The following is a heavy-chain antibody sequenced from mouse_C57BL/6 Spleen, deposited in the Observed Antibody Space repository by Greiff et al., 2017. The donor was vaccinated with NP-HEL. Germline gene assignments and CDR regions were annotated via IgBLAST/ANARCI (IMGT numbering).Heavy chain of an antibody. D-gene: IGHD2-4*01. V-gene: IGHV1-64*01. J-gene: IGHJ3*01. CDR3: AVYYDYDAWFAY. CDR2: IHPNSGST. Sequence: QVQLQQPGAELVKPGASVKLSCKASGYTFTSYWMHWVKQRPGQGLEWIGMIHPNSGSTNYNEKFKSKATLTVDKSSSTAYMQLSSLTSEDSAVYYCAVYYDYDAWFAYWGQGTLVTVSA. CDR1: GYTFTSYW.